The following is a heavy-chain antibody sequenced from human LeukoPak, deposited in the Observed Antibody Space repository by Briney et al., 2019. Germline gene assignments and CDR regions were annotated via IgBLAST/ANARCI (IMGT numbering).Heavy chain of an antibody. J-gene: IGHJ4*02. CDR2: IWYDGSNK. D-gene: IGHD3-9*01. CDR1: GFTFSSYG. CDR3: AKDKYFDWLSLDY. V-gene: IGHV3-33*06. Sequence: GRSLRLSCAASGFTFSSYGMHWVRQAPGKGLEWVAVIWYDGSNKYYADSVKGRFTISRDNSKNTLYLQMNSLRAEDTAVYYCAKDKYFDWLSLDYWGQGTLVTVSS.